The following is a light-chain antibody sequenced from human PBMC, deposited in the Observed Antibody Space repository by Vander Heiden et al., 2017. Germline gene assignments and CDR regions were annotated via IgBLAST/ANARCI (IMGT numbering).Light chain of an antibody. V-gene: IGKV3-20*01. CDR3: QQYGSSPRT. CDR2: AAS. J-gene: IGKJ1*01. Sequence: DIVLTQSPGTLSLSPGERATLSCRASQSVSSSYLAWYQQRPGQAPRLLIYAASTRATGIPDRFSGSGSGTDFTLTISRLEPEDSAVYYCQQYGSSPRTFGQGTKVEIK. CDR1: QSVSSSY.